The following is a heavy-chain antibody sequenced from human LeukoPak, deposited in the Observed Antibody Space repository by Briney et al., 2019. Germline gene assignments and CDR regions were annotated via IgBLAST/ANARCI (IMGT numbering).Heavy chain of an antibody. CDR3: AKDQGQVPLTTVTTSGAFDY. J-gene: IGHJ4*02. D-gene: IGHD4-17*01. V-gene: IGHV3-30*18. CDR1: GFTFSSYG. Sequence: PGRSLRLSCAASGFTFSSYGMHWVRQAPGKGLEWVAVISYDGSNKYYADSVKGRFTISRDNSKNTLYLQMNSLRAEDTAMYYCAKDQGQVPLTTVTTSGAFDYWGQGTLVTVSS. CDR2: ISYDGSNK.